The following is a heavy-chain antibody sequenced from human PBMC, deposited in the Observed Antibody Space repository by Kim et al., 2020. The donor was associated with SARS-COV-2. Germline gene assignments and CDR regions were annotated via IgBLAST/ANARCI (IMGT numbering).Heavy chain of an antibody. Sequence: GGSLRLSCAXSGFTFSSYWMHWVRQAPGKGLVWVSRINSDGSSTSYADSVKGRFTISRDNAKNTLYLQMNSLRAEDTAVYYCARIWFGELPADYWGQGTLVTVSS. CDR2: INSDGSST. CDR1: GFTFSSYW. D-gene: IGHD3-10*01. CDR3: ARIWFGELPADY. J-gene: IGHJ4*02. V-gene: IGHV3-74*01.